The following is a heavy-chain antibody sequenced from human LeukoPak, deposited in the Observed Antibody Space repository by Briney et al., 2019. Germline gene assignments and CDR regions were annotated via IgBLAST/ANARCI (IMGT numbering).Heavy chain of an antibody. CDR3: ARHQSYFDVLTGYPFDY. CDR2: IYYSGST. CDR1: GGSVRSSSYY. D-gene: IGHD3-9*01. J-gene: IGHJ4*02. V-gene: IGHV4-39*01. Sequence: SETLSLTCTVSGGSVRSSSYYWGWIRQPPGKGLEWIGNIYYSGSTYYNPSLESRVTISVDTSKNQFSLRLSSVIAADTAVYYCARHQSYFDVLTGYPFDYWGQGTLVTVSS.